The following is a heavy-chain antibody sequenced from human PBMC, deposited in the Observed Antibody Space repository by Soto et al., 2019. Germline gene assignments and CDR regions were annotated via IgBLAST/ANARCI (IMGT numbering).Heavy chain of an antibody. CDR1: GVSVSSGSFY. Sequence: SETLSLTCTVSGVSVSSGSFYWAWIRQPPGKGLEWIGFGSYGGTTNYKPSLKSRVTISVDTSRSQISLKVSSLTAADTAVYYCDRGATVTQFDYWGRGTLVTVSS. D-gene: IGHD4-17*01. CDR2: GSYGGTT. V-gene: IGHV4-61*01. CDR3: DRGATVTQFDY. J-gene: IGHJ4*02.